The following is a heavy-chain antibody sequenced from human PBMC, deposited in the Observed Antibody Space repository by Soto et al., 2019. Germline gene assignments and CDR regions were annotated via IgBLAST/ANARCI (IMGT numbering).Heavy chain of an antibody. CDR3: AKDASQTFRSSFHQDF. D-gene: IGHD6-13*01. CDR1: GYTFPGHY. CDR2: MNPNSGAT. Sequence: VLLMQSGAEVKKPGASVKVSCKASGYTFPGHYLHWVQQAPGQGLEWMGWMNPNSGATNYAQRFQDRVTMTRDTSISTAYMDLSILRSDDTAVYYCAKDASQTFRSSFHQDFWGQGTLVTVSS. V-gene: IGHV1-2*02. J-gene: IGHJ4*02.